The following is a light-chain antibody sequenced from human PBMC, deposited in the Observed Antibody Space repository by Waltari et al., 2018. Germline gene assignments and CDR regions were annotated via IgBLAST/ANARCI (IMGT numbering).Light chain of an antibody. V-gene: IGKV1-33*01. CDR3: QQYDNLVFT. CDR2: DAS. J-gene: IGKJ3*01. Sequence: DIQMTQSPSSLSASVGDRVTITCQATQDTRNYLNWYQQKPGKAPKLLIYDASSLETGVPSRFSRNGSGTDFTFTISSLQPEDIATYYCQQYDNLVFTFGPGTKVDIK. CDR1: QDTRNY.